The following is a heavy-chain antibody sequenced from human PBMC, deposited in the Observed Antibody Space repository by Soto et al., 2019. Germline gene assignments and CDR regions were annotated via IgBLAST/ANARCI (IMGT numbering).Heavy chain of an antibody. D-gene: IGHD3-10*01. V-gene: IGHV1-18*01. CDR3: ERNQAITMVRGVISLIWYFDL. CDR2: ISAYNGNT. CDR1: GYTFTSYG. J-gene: IGHJ2*01. Sequence: QVQLVQSGAEVKKPGASVKVSCKASGYTFTSYGISWVRQDPGQGLEWMGWISAYNGNTNYAQKCQGRVTMTTDTPTSTASMELRRLRSDDTAVYYCERNQAITMVRGVISLIWYFDLWGRGTLVTVSS.